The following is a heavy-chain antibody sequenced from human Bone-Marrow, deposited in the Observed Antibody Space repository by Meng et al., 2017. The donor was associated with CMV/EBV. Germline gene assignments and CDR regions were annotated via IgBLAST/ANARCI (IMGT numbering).Heavy chain of an antibody. J-gene: IGHJ3*02. D-gene: IGHD4-17*01. CDR1: GYTFTSYY. V-gene: IGHV1-46*01. CDR3: ARGRTYYGDYLAFDI. CDR2: INPSGGGT. Sequence: ASVKVSCKASGYTFTSYYMHWVRQAPGQGLEWMGVINPSGGGTSYAQRFQGTVTMTRDTSTSTVYMELSSLRSEDTAVYYSARGRTYYGDYLAFDIWGQGTMVTVSS.